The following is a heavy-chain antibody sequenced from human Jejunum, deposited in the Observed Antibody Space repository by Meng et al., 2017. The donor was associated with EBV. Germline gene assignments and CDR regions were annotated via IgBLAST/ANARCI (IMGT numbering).Heavy chain of an antibody. CDR2: ISSSGFNK. Sequence: QVQLVECGGGVGQPGRSLRLSCAASGFSFSSYGMHWVRQAPGKGLEWVAFISSSGFNKDYSDSVKGRFTISRDTSKNTLYLQMNSLRAEDTAVYFCAKDRVATIFDSWGQGTLVTVSS. D-gene: IGHD5-12*01. J-gene: IGHJ4*02. V-gene: IGHV3-30*18. CDR1: GFSFSSYG. CDR3: AKDRVATIFDS.